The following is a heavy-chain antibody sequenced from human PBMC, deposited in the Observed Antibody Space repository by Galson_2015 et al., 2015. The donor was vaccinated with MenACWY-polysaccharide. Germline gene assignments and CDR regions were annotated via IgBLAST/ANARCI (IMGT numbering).Heavy chain of an antibody. J-gene: IGHJ3*02. CDR3: AREGSRIVFHAFDT. CDR1: TVTFRGSG. V-gene: IGHV3-33*01. Sequence: SLRLSCAASTVTFRGSGMHWVRQAPGKGLEWVAVIQYDAVYKQYLDSVKGRFSASRDNSKSTLYLEMNNLRAEDTALYYCAREGSRIVFHAFDTWGRGTMVIV. CDR2: IQYDAVYK. D-gene: IGHD3-10*02.